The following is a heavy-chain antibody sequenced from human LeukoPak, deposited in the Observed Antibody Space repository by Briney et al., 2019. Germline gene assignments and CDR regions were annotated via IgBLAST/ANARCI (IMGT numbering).Heavy chain of an antibody. D-gene: IGHD2-2*01. CDR3: AKDDRYCSSTSCSLGAFDI. V-gene: IGHV3-23*01. CDR1: GFTFSSYA. J-gene: IGHJ3*02. CDR2: ISGSGGST. Sequence: GGYLRLSCAASGFTFSSYAMSWVRQAPGKGLEGVSAISGSGGSTYYADSVKGRFTISRDNSKNTLYLQMNSLRAEDTAVYYCAKDDRYCSSTSCSLGAFDIWGQGTMVTVSS.